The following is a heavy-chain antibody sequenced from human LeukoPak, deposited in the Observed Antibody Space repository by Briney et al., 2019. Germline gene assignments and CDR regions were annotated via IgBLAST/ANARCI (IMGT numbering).Heavy chain of an antibody. Sequence: SETLSLTCTVSGGSSSSYYWSWIRQPPGKGLEWIGYIYYSGSTNYNPPLKSRVTISGDTSKNQFSLKLSSVTAADTAVYYCAREGYPFGGFDYWGQGTLVTVSS. CDR3: AREGYPFGGFDY. V-gene: IGHV4-59*01. CDR1: GGSSSSYY. CDR2: IYYSGST. J-gene: IGHJ4*02. D-gene: IGHD5-12*01.